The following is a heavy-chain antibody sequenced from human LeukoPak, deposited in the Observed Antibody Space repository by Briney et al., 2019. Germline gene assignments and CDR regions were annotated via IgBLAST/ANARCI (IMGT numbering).Heavy chain of an antibody. CDR3: AELGITMIGGV. D-gene: IGHD3-10*02. CDR1: GFTFSSQG. Sequence: GGSLRLSCAASGFTFSSQGMSWVRQAPGKGLEWVSAISGSGSTIYYADSVKGRFTISRDNAKNSLYLQMNSLRAEDTAVYYCAELGITMIGGVWGKGTTVTISS. V-gene: IGHV3-48*04. CDR2: ISGSGSTI. J-gene: IGHJ6*04.